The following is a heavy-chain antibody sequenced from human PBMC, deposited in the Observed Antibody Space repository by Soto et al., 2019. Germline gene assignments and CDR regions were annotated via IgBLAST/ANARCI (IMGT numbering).Heavy chain of an antibody. CDR1: GFTFSNAW. Sequence: GGSLRLSCAASGFTFSNAWMSWVRQAPGKGLEWVGRIKSKTDGGTTDYAAPVKGSITSSRDDSKNTLYLQRNSLKTEDAAVYYCTAGAIVGATSDFQHWGQGTLVTVSS. V-gene: IGHV3-15*01. CDR3: TAGAIVGATSDFQH. D-gene: IGHD1-26*01. J-gene: IGHJ1*01. CDR2: IKSKTDGGTT.